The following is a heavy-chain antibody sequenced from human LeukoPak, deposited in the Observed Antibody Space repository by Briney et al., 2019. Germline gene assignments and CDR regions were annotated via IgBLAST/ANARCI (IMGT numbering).Heavy chain of an antibody. CDR1: GFTFSSYS. J-gene: IGHJ4*02. CDR3: ARAMATTTFDY. Sequence: GGSLRLSCAASGFTFSSYSTNWVRQAPGKGLEWVSSISSSSSYIYYADSVKGRFTISRDNAKNSLYLQMNSLRAEDTAVYYCARAMATTTFDYWGQGTLVIVSS. CDR2: ISSSSSYI. D-gene: IGHD5-24*01. V-gene: IGHV3-21*01.